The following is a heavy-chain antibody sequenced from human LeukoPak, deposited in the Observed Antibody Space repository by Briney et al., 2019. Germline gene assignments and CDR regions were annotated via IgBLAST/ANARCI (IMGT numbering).Heavy chain of an antibody. Sequence: PGGSLRLSCAASGFTFSSYAMHWVRQAPGKGLEWVAVISYDGSNKYYADSLKGRFTISRDNSKNTLYLQMNSLRAEDTAVYYCARPDDVYFDWLPFDYWGQGTLVTVSS. D-gene: IGHD3-9*01. CDR1: GFTFSSYA. CDR2: ISYDGSNK. J-gene: IGHJ4*02. CDR3: ARPDDVYFDWLPFDY. V-gene: IGHV3-30-3*01.